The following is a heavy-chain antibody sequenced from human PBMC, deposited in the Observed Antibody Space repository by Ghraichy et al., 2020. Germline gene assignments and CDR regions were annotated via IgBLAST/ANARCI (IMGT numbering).Heavy chain of an antibody. J-gene: IGHJ6*02. CDR3: SKDRLPNYYAMVV. V-gene: IGHV3-9*01. Sequence: ISWNSGNIGYADSVKGRFTISRDNAKNSLYLQMNSLRAEDTAFYYCSKDRLPNYYAMVVWGQGTTVTV. CDR2: ISWNSGNI.